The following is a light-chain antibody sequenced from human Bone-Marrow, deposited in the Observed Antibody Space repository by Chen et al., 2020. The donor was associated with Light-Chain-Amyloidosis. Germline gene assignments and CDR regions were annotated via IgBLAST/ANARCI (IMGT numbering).Light chain of an antibody. V-gene: IGLV3-21*02. CDR3: QVWDRSSDRPV. Sequence: SYVLTQPSSVSVAPGQTATIACGGNNIGSTSVHWYQQTPGQAPLLVVYDDSDRPSGIPERFSGSNSGNTATLTISRVEAGDEADYYCQVWDRSSDRPVVGGGTKLTVL. CDR1: NIGSTS. CDR2: DDS. J-gene: IGLJ3*02.